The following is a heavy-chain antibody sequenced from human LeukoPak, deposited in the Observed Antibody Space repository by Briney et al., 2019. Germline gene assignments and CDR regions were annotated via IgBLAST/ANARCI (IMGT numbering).Heavy chain of an antibody. CDR1: GGTFSSYA. CDR3: ARDGYYGSGSYLKY. Sequence: SVKVSCKASGGTFSSYAISWGRQAPGQGLEWMGGIIPIFDTANYAQKFQGRVTITADESTSTAYMELSSLRSEDTAVYYCARDGYYGSGSYLKYWGQGTLVTVSS. D-gene: IGHD3-10*01. V-gene: IGHV1-69*13. CDR2: IIPIFDTA. J-gene: IGHJ4*02.